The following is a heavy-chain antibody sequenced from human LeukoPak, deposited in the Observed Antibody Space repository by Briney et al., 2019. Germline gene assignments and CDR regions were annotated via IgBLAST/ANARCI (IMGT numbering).Heavy chain of an antibody. D-gene: IGHD3-22*01. CDR1: GYSISGGYY. CDR2: ISHSGSI. V-gene: IGHV4-38-2*01. J-gene: IGHJ3*01. CDR3: VRMGVSYYYDSSTYYPVAFDV. Sequence: SETLSLTCGVSGYSISGGYYRGWIRQSPGKGLEWIATISHSGSIYHNPSLKSRVILSVDTSKNQFSLILTSVTAADTAVYYCVRMGVSYYYDSSTYYPVAFDVWGQGTMVTVSS.